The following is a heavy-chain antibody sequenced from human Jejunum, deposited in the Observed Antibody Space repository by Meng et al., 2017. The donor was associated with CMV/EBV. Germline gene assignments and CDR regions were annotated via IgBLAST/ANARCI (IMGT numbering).Heavy chain of an antibody. CDR1: GFSFSDYY. CDR3: TRDPRACDY. Sequence: VRVVESGGCLVDRGGALRLSCKASGFSFSDYYMTWIRPTPGKGPEWLAYISGSSNVTNYADSVKGRFTISRDNVNNLLYLQMNSLRADDTAVYYCTRDPRACDYWGQGTLVTVSS. CDR2: ISGSSNVT. J-gene: IGHJ4*02. V-gene: IGHV3-11*05.